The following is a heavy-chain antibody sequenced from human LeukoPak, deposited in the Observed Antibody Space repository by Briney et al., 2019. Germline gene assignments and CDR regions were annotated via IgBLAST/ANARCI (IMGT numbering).Heavy chain of an antibody. CDR3: TTVPSTSSWYRIHY. V-gene: IGHV3-15*07. CDR2: IESKTDGGTT. D-gene: IGHD6-13*01. Sequence: GGSLRLSCAASGFTFNNAWMNWVRQAPGKGLEWVGRIESKTDGGTTDYAAPVKGRFTISRGDSKNTLYLQMNSLKTEDTAVYYCTTVPSTSSWYRIHYWGQGTLVTVSS. J-gene: IGHJ4*02. CDR1: GFTFNNAW.